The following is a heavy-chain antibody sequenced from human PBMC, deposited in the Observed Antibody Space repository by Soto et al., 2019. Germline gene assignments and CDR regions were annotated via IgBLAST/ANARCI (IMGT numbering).Heavy chain of an antibody. Sequence: SETLSLTCTVSGGSISSGGYYWSWIRQHPGKGLEWIGYIYYSGSTYYNPSLKSRVTISVDTSKNQSSLKLSSVTAADTAVYYCARGLPGYSSSWYGPALDYWGQGTLVTVSS. D-gene: IGHD6-13*01. CDR2: IYYSGST. CDR1: GGSISSGGYY. CDR3: ARGLPGYSSSWYGPALDY. V-gene: IGHV4-31*03. J-gene: IGHJ4*02.